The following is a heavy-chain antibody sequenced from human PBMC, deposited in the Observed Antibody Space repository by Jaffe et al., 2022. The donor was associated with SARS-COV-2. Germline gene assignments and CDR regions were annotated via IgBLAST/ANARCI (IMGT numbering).Heavy chain of an antibody. CDR3: ARDRYYGSGRTAEYFHH. V-gene: IGHV1-3*01. CDR2: INAGNGNT. Sequence: QVQLVQSGAEVKKPGASVKVSCKASGYAFTDSAMHWVRQAPGQSLEWMGWINAGNGNTKYSQKFQGRVTITRDSSATTAYMELSSLRSEDTAVYYCARDRYYGSGRTAEYFHHWGQGTLVTVSS. D-gene: IGHD3-10*01. J-gene: IGHJ1*01. CDR1: GYAFTDSA.